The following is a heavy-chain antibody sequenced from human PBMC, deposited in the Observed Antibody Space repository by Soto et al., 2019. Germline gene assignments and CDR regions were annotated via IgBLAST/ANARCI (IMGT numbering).Heavy chain of an antibody. J-gene: IGHJ3*02. CDR3: ARLDRAVDAFDI. V-gene: IGHV1-46*01. Sequence: ASVKVSCKASEYTFTNFYIHWVRQAPGQGLEWMGIINPSSGDARYAQKFQGRVTMTRDTSTTTVYMELSSLSSEDTAVYYCARLDRAVDAFDIWGQGTMVTVS. CDR1: EYTFTNFY. D-gene: IGHD3-9*01. CDR2: INPSSGDA.